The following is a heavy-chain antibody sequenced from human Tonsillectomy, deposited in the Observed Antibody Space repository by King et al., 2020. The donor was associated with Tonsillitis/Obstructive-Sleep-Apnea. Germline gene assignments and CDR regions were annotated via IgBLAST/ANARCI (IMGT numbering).Heavy chain of an antibody. J-gene: IGHJ1*01. V-gene: IGHV1-24*01. D-gene: IGHD3-22*01. CDR2: FDPEDGET. Sequence: QLVESGAEVKKPGASVKVSCKVSGYTLTELSMHWVRQAPGKGLEWMGGFDPEDGETIYAQKFQGRVTMTEDTSTDTAYMELSSLRSEDTAVYYCATAPLYYYDSSALTLQHWGQGTLVTVSS. CDR3: ATAPLYYYDSSALTLQH. CDR1: GYTLTELS.